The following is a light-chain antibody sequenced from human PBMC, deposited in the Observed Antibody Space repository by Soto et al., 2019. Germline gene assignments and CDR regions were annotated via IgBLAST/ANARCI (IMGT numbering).Light chain of an antibody. CDR1: NSNIGENS. V-gene: IGLV1-44*01. CDR3: ASWDDSLNGYV. J-gene: IGLJ1*01. Sequence: QSVLTQPLSASGTPGQRVTISCSGTNSNIGENSVNWYQRLPGTAPKLLISSTDQRPSGVPDRFSGSKSGTSGFLAISGLQSEDEADYYCASWDDSLNGYVFGTGTKVTVL. CDR2: STD.